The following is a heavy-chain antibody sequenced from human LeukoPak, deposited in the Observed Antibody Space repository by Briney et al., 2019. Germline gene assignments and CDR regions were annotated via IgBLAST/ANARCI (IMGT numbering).Heavy chain of an antibody. Sequence: GGSLRLPCAASGFTFSSYSMNWVRQAPGKGLEWVSSISSSSSYIYYADSVKGRFTISRDNAKNSLYLQMNSLRAEDTAVYYCARERGDSSGQYYFDYWGQGTLATVSS. D-gene: IGHD3-22*01. J-gene: IGHJ4*02. V-gene: IGHV3-21*01. CDR3: ARERGDSSGQYYFDY. CDR2: ISSSSSYI. CDR1: GFTFSSYS.